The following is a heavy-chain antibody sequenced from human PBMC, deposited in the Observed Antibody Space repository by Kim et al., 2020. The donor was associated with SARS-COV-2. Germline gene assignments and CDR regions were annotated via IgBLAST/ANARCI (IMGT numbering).Heavy chain of an antibody. CDR3: ARDTEGVPTWYFDL. Sequence: ASVNVSCKASGYTFTAHYIHWVRQAPGGGLEWMGWTNPYTTGTNYARKFQGRVTMTSDTSINTVYMELSRLTSDDTAVYYCARDTEGVPTWYFDLWGRGTLVAVSS. J-gene: IGHJ2*01. CDR1: GYTFTAHY. V-gene: IGHV1-2*02. CDR2: TNPYTTGT.